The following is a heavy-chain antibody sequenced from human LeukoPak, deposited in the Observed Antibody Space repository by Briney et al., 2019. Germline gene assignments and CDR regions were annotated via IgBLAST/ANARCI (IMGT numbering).Heavy chain of an antibody. CDR1: GYTFTSYD. V-gene: IGHV1-2*02. Sequence: GASVKVSCKASGYTFTSYDINWVRQATGQGLEWMGWMNPNSGGTNYAQRFQGRVTLTRDMSINTAYMELSSLRSDDTAVYYCARELHDTSSPHGYWGQGTLVTVSS. J-gene: IGHJ4*02. D-gene: IGHD2-2*01. CDR3: ARELHDTSSPHGY. CDR2: MNPNSGGT.